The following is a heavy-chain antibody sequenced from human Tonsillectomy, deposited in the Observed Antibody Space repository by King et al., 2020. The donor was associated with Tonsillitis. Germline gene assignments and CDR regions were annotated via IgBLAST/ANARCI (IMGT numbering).Heavy chain of an antibody. D-gene: IGHD3-22*01. Sequence: VQLVESGGGVVQPGRSLRLSCAASGFTFSGYGMHWVRQAPGKGLEWVAVISYDGSNKYYADSLKGRFTISRDNSKNTLFLRMNSLRAEDTAVYYCTRGDDSSGHYWSFDYWGQGTLVTVSS. CDR1: GFTFSGYG. V-gene: IGHV3-33*05. CDR3: TRGDDSSGHYWSFDY. J-gene: IGHJ4*02. CDR2: ISYDGSNK.